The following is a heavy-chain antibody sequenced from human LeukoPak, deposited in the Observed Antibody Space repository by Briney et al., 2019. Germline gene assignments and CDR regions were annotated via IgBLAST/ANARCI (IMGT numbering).Heavy chain of an antibody. CDR2: IKSKTDGGTP. CDR3: TTDRGYGDYVSAWFDP. Sequence: PGGSFRLSCAASGFTFSNAWMSWVRQAPGKGLEWVGRIKSKTDGGTPDYAAPVKGRFTISRDDSKNTMYLQMNSLKTEDTAVYYCTTDRGYGDYVSAWFDPWGQGALVTVSS. D-gene: IGHD4-17*01. CDR1: GFTFSNAW. J-gene: IGHJ5*02. V-gene: IGHV3-15*01.